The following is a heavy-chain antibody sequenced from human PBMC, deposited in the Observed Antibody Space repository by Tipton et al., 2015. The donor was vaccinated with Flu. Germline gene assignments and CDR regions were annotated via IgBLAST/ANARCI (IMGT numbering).Heavy chain of an antibody. Sequence: LRLSCTVSGGSISSHYWSWPRQPAGKGLEWIGRISNRGSTNYNVALESRGTISVDTSKNQFTLKLSSVTAADTAVYYCARHGKETGDYLASVDIWGQKTMVTVSS. CDR1: GGSISSHY. V-gene: IGHV4-4*07. CDR3: ARHGKETGDYLASVDI. D-gene: IGHD7-27*01. J-gene: IGHJ3*02. CDR2: ISNRGST.